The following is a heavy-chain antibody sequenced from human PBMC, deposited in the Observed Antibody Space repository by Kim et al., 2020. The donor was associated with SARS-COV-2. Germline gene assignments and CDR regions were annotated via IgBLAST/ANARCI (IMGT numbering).Heavy chain of an antibody. D-gene: IGHD3-3*01. V-gene: IGHV3-15*01. Sequence: GGSLRLSCAASGFTFSNAWMSWVRQAPGKGLEWVGRIKSKTDGGTTDYAAPVKGRFTISRDDSKNTLYLQMNSLKTEDTAVYYCTTSQDRNEYLVLRFLEDTYYYYGMDVWGQGTTVTVSS. CDR2: IKSKTDGGTT. J-gene: IGHJ6*02. CDR1: GFTFSNAW. CDR3: TTSQDRNEYLVLRFLEDTYYYYGMDV.